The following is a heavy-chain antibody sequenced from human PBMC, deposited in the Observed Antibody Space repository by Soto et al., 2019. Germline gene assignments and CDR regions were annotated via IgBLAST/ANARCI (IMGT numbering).Heavy chain of an antibody. CDR3: ARHHVVPWLDAAALSPIEATDAFDI. D-gene: IGHD2-21*01. Sequence: SETLSLTCAVSGGSVSSNNWWIWVRQPPGKGLEWIGEIYHSGSTNYSPSLKSRVSISVDKSKNQFSLKLNSVTAADTAVYYCARHHVVPWLDAAALSPIEATDAFDIWGQGTMVTVSS. CDR1: GGSVSSNNW. J-gene: IGHJ3*02. CDR2: IYHSGST. V-gene: IGHV4-4*02.